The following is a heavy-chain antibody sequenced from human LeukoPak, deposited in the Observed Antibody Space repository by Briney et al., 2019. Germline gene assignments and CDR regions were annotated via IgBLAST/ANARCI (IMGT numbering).Heavy chain of an antibody. CDR3: ARAKSGTVTTLEFDY. CDR2: INHSGST. D-gene: IGHD4-17*01. Sequence: SETLSLTCTVSGGSISSYYWSWIRQPPGKGLEWIGEINHSGSTNYNPSLKSRVTISVDTSKNQFSLKLSSVTAADTAVYYCARAKSGTVTTLEFDYWGQGTLVTVSS. J-gene: IGHJ4*02. V-gene: IGHV4-34*01. CDR1: GGSISSYY.